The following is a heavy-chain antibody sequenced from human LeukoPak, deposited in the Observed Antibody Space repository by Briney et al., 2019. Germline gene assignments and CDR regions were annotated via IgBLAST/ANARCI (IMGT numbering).Heavy chain of an antibody. V-gene: IGHV3-21*01. J-gene: IGHJ4*02. CDR2: ISSSSSYI. D-gene: IGHD3-22*01. CDR3: ARGITYYYDSSGYYYGY. CDR1: GFTFSSYS. Sequence: GGSLRLPCAASGFTFSSYSMNWVRQAPGKGLEWVSSISSSSSYIYYADSVKGRFTISRDNAKNSLYLQMNSLRAEDTAVYYCARGITYYYDSSGYYYGYWGQGTLVTVSS.